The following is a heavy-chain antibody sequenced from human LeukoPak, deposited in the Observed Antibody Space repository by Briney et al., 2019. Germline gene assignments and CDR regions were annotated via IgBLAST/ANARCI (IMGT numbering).Heavy chain of an antibody. V-gene: IGHV2-5*01. CDR1: GFSLSTSGVG. CDR3: AHSKGYCSSTSCPGDFDY. D-gene: IGHD2-2*01. Sequence: SGPTLVKPTQTLTLTCTFSGFSLSTSGVGVGWIRQPPGKALEWLALIYWNDDKRYSPSLKSRLTITKDTSKKQVVLTMTNMDPVDTATYYCAHSKGYCSSTSCPGDFDYWGQGTLVTVSS. J-gene: IGHJ4*02. CDR2: IYWNDDK.